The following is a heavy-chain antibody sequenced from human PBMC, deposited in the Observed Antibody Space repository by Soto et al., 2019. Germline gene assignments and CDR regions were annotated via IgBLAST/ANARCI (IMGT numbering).Heavy chain of an antibody. D-gene: IGHD3-3*01. CDR2: ISSSSSYI. J-gene: IGHJ4*02. CDR3: ARGSLGVVINFDY. CDR1: GFTFSSYS. Sequence: GSLRLSCAASGFTFSSYSMNWVRQAPGKGLEWVSSISSSSSYIYYADSVKGRFTISRDNAKNSLYLQMNSLRAEDTAVYYCARGSLGVVINFDYWGQGTLVTVS. V-gene: IGHV3-21*01.